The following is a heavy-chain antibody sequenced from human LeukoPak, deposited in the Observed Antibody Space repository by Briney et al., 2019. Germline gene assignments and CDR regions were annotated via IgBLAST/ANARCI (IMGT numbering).Heavy chain of an antibody. CDR1: GFTFSGFG. CDR3: ARDLGYYRADY. Sequence: GGSLRLSCAASGFTFSGFGMHWVRQAPDKGLEWVAVIWYDGSKEYYADSVKGRFTASRDNSKDTLFLQMNSLRVEDTAVYYCARDLGYYRADYWGQGTLLTVSS. CDR2: IWYDGSKE. V-gene: IGHV3-33*01. J-gene: IGHJ4*02. D-gene: IGHD1-26*01.